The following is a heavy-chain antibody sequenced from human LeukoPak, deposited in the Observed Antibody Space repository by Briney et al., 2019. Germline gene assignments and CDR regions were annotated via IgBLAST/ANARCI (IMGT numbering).Heavy chain of an antibody. CDR1: GFTFSSYW. Sequence: PGGSLRLSCAASGFTFSSYWMSWVRQAPGKGLEWVANIKQGGSEKYYVDSVKGRFTISRDNAKNSLYLQMNSLRAEDTAVYYCARITYSSSSAVHYWGQGTLVTVSS. V-gene: IGHV3-7*01. CDR3: ARITYSSSSAVHY. CDR2: IKQGGSEK. J-gene: IGHJ4*02. D-gene: IGHD6-6*01.